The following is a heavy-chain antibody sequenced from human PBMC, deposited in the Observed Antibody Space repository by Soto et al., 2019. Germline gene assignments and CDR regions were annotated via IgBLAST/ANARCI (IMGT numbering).Heavy chain of an antibody. Sequence: QVQLQESGPGLVKPSETLSLTCTVSGGSISGYYWNWIRQPPGKGLEWIGYFYYTGSTKHNPSLKSRLTISVDKSRNQFSLTLTSVTTADTAVYYCAREVASPGAWYFDLWGRGSLVAVSS. V-gene: IGHV4-59*01. D-gene: IGHD6-13*01. CDR1: GGSISGYY. CDR3: AREVASPGAWYFDL. CDR2: FYYTGST. J-gene: IGHJ2*01.